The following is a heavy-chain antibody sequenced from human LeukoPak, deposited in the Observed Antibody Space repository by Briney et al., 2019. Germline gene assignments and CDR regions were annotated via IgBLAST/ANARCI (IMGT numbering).Heavy chain of an antibody. CDR3: ARGAGTSYYYYYYMDV. J-gene: IGHJ6*03. Sequence: ASVKVSCKASGYTFTSYDINWVRQAPGQGLEWMGWTNPNSGNTGYAQKFQGRVTMTRNTSISTAYMELSSLRSEDAAVYYCARGAGTSYYYYYYMDVWGKGTTVTVSS. V-gene: IGHV1-8*01. CDR2: TNPNSGNT. CDR1: GYTFTSYD. D-gene: IGHD1-1*01.